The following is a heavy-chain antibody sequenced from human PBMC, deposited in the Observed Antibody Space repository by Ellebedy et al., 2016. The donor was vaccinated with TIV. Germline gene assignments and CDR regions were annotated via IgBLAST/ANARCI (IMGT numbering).Heavy chain of an antibody. CDR1: GYTFTSYY. D-gene: IGHD3-22*01. CDR3: ARCDKYYYYSSGYYYTY. J-gene: IGHJ4*02. CDR2: INPSAGST. Sequence: ASVKVSCKASGYTFTSYYMYRVRQAPGQGLEWMGIINPSAGSTNTAQKFQGRVTMTRDTSTSTVYMELSSLRSEDTAVYYCARCDKYYYYSSGYYYTYWGQGTLVTVSS. V-gene: IGHV1-46*01.